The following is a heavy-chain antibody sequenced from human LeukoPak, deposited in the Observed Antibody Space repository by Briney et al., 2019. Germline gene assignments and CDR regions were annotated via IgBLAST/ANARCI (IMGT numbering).Heavy chain of an antibody. D-gene: IGHD5-24*01. CDR2: INPNSGGT. CDR3: ARPSQGDGYNYDAFDI. V-gene: IGHV1-2*02. Sequence: ASVKVSCKASGYTFTNYAMNWVRQAPGQGLEWMGWINPNSGGTNYAQKFQGRVTMTRDTSISTAYMELSRLRSDDTAVYYCARPSQGDGYNYDAFDIWGQGTMVTVSS. CDR1: GYTFTNYA. J-gene: IGHJ3*02.